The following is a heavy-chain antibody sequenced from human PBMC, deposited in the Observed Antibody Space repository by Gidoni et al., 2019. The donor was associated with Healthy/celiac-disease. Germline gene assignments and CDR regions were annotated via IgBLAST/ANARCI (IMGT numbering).Heavy chain of an antibody. CDR3: ARVPLYYDSSGYYYNSPNWYFDL. CDR1: GGSISSGGYS. V-gene: IGHV4-30-2*01. Sequence: QLQLQESGSGLVKPSQTLSLTCAVSGGSISSGGYSWSWIRQPPGKGLEWIGYIYHSGSTYYNPSLKSRVTISVDRSKNQFSLKLSSVTAADTAVYYCARVPLYYDSSGYYYNSPNWYFDLWGRGTLVTVSS. CDR2: IYHSGST. J-gene: IGHJ2*01. D-gene: IGHD3-22*01.